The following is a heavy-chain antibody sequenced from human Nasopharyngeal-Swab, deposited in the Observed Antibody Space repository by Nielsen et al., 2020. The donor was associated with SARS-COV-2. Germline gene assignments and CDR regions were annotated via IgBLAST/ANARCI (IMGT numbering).Heavy chain of an antibody. J-gene: IGHJ6*02. Sequence: SVKVSCKASGYTFTSYAISWVRQAPGQGLEWMGGIIPIFGTANYAQKFQGRVTITADESTSTAYMELSSLRSEDTAVYYCAREYYDSRPPSVYYYYGMDVWGQGTTVTVSS. CDR3: AREYYDSRPPSVYYYYGMDV. CDR1: GYTFTSYA. CDR2: IIPIFGTA. D-gene: IGHD3-22*01. V-gene: IGHV1-69*13.